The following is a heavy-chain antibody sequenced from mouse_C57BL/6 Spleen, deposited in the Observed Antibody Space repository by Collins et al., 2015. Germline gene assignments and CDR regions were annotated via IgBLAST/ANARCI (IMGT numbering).Heavy chain of an antibody. CDR3: ARWAGDYGSAMDY. Sequence: QVQLQQSGAELVKPGASVKISCKASGYAFSSYWMNWVKQRPGKGLEWIGQIFPGDGDTNYNGKFKGKATLTADKSSSTAYMQLSSLTSEDSAVYYCARWAGDYGSAMDYWGQGTSVTVSS. V-gene: IGHV1-80*01. J-gene: IGHJ4*01. D-gene: IGHD1-1*01. CDR2: IFPGDGDT. CDR1: GYAFSSYW.